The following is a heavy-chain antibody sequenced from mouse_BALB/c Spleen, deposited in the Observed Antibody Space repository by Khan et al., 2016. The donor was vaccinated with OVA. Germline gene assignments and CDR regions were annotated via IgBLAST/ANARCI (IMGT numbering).Heavy chain of an antibody. CDR3: ARGNYYGYYFDY. CDR1: SYSITSGYA. J-gene: IGHJ2*01. D-gene: IGHD1-1*01. Sequence: EVQLQESGPGLVKPSQSLSLTCTVTSYSITSGYAWNWIRQFPGNKLEWMGYISYSGVTSYTPSLKSRISITRDTSKNQFFLQLTSVTTEDTATYYCARGNYYGYYFDYWGQGTTLTVSS. V-gene: IGHV3-2*02. CDR2: ISYSGVT.